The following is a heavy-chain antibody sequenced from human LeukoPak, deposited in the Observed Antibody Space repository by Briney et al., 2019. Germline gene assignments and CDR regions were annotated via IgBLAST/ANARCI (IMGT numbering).Heavy chain of an antibody. D-gene: IGHD4-17*01. Sequence: SETLSLTCAVYVGSFSGYYWSWIRQPPGRGLEWRGELNHSGSTNYNPSLKSRVTISVHTSKTQFYLKLSSVTAADTAVYYCATGRYGDQRMYYYYYMDGSGKGSTVTISS. CDR1: VGSFSGYY. CDR2: LNHSGST. V-gene: IGHV4-34*01. CDR3: ATGRYGDQRMYYYYYMDG. J-gene: IGHJ6*03.